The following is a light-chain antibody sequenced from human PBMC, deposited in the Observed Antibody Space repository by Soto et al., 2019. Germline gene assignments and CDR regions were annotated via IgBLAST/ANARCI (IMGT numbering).Light chain of an antibody. CDR1: QSVSSN. V-gene: IGKV3-15*01. CDR3: QQYSYWPKT. CDR2: GAS. J-gene: IGKJ1*01. Sequence: EIVMTQSPATLSVSPGERATLSCWASQSVSSNLAWYQQKPGQAPRLLIYGASNRATDIPARFSGSGSGTEFTLTISSLQSEDFVVYFCQQYSYWPKTFGRGTKVEIK.